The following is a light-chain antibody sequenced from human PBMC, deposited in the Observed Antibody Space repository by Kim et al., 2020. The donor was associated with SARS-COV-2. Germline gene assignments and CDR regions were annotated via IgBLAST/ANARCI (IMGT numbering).Light chain of an antibody. CDR3: GTWDSSLGAGV. Sequence: GRKVTSSSSEGSSSIGNKYVSWYQQLTGTAPKLLIYDDDKRPAGVPDRFSGAKSGTAATLGIAGLQTGDEADYYCGTWDSSLGAGVFGGGTQLTVL. V-gene: IGLV1-51*01. CDR2: DDD. CDR1: SSSIGNKY. J-gene: IGLJ3*02.